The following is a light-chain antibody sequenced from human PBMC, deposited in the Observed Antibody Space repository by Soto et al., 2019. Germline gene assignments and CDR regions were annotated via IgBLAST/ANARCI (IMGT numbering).Light chain of an antibody. CDR2: GAS. V-gene: IGKV3-20*01. J-gene: IGKJ4*01. Sequence: DIVLTQSPGTLSLSPGERATLSCRASQSVSSSYLAWYQQKPGQAPRLLIYGASTRATGIPDRFSGSGSGTDFTLTISRLDPEDFAVYYCRQYGRSLEFAVGGGTKVDIK. CDR1: QSVSSSY. CDR3: RQYGRSLEFA.